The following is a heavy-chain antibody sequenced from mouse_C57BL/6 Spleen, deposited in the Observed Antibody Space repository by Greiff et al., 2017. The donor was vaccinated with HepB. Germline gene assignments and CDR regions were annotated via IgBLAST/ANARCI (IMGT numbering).Heavy chain of an antibody. CDR2: ISGGGGNT. CDR1: GFTFSSYT. CDR3: ARRIYYGLAY. Sequence: DVKLQESGGGLVKPGGSLKLSCAASGFTFSSYTMSWVRQTPEKRLEWVATISGGGGNTYYPDSVKGRFTISRDNAKNTLYLQMSSLRSEDTALYYCARRIYYGLAYWGQGTLVTVSA. V-gene: IGHV5-9*01. D-gene: IGHD2-1*01. J-gene: IGHJ3*01.